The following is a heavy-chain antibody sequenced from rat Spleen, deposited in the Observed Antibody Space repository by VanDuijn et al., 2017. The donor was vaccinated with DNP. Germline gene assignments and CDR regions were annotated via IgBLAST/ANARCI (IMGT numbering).Heavy chain of an antibody. V-gene: IGHV5S13*01. CDR1: GFNFSKYG. Sequence: EVQLVESGGGLAHPGRSLKLSCEASGFNFSKYGMAWVRQAPTQGLEWVASISTNGGNSVYRDSVKGRFTISRDNAKNTQYLQMDRLRSEDTATYYCARVGDLHDGGSGDALDAWGQGTSVTVSS. D-gene: IGHD1-12*02. J-gene: IGHJ4*01. CDR3: ARVGDLHDGGSGDALDA. CDR2: ISTNGGNS.